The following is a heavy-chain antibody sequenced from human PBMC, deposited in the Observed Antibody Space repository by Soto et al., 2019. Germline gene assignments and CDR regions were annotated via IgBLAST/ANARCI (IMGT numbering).Heavy chain of an antibody. Sequence: SETLSLTCTVSGGSISSGGYYWSWIRQHPGKGLEWIGYIYYSGSTYYNPSLKSRVTISVDTSKNQFSLKLSSVTAADTAVYYCARVAQLLPGQIDICGQGTMVTVSS. CDR3: ARVAQLLPGQIDI. J-gene: IGHJ3*02. D-gene: IGHD2-2*01. CDR1: GGSISSGGYY. CDR2: IYYSGST. V-gene: IGHV4-31*02.